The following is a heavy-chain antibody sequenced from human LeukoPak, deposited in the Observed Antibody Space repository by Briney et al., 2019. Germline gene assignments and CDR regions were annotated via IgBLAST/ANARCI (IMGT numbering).Heavy chain of an antibody. J-gene: IGHJ4*02. CDR2: ISYGGST. CDR3: ARTGGSWYYFDY. D-gene: IGHD6-13*01. V-gene: IGHV4-39*07. Sequence: WIGTISYGGSTYYNPSLKTRVTISVDTSKKQLSLNLSSVTAADTAVYYCARTGGSWYYFDYWAKGTLVSVSS.